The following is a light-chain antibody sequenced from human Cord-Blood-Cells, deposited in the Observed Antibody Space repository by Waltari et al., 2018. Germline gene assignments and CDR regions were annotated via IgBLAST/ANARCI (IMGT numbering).Light chain of an antibody. CDR3: QQRSNWPWT. Sequence: EIVLTQSPATLSLSPGESATLSGRASQSVSSYLAWYQQKPGQAPRLLIYDASNRATGIPARFSGSGSGTDFTLTISSLEPEDFAVYYCQQRSNWPWTFGQGTKVEIK. V-gene: IGKV3-11*01. CDR2: DAS. J-gene: IGKJ1*01. CDR1: QSVSSY.